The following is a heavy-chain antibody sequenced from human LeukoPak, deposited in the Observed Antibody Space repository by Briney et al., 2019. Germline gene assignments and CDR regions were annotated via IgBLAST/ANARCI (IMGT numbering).Heavy chain of an antibody. CDR2: INPNSGGT. D-gene: IGHD3-10*01. Sequence: ASVKVSCKASGYTFTGYYMHWVRQAPGQGLEWMGWINPNSGGTNYAQKFRGRVTMTRDTSISTAYMELSRLRSDDTAVYYCARVRLGELLSYFDYWGQGTLVTVSS. J-gene: IGHJ4*02. V-gene: IGHV1-2*02. CDR1: GYTFTGYY. CDR3: ARVRLGELLSYFDY.